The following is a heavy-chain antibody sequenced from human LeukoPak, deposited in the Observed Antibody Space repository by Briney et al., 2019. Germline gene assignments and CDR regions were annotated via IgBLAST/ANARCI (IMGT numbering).Heavy chain of an antibody. V-gene: IGHV3-23*01. CDR3: ARGTTSGSWPYYYFDY. Sequence: PGGSLRLSCAASGFSFSSYAMNWVRQAPGKGLKWVSSISGSGGSTYYADSVKGRFTISRDNSKNTLSLQMKSLRAEDTAVYNCARGTTSGSWPYYYFDYWGQGTLVTVSS. CDR2: ISGSGGST. D-gene: IGHD1-26*01. J-gene: IGHJ4*02. CDR1: GFSFSSYA.